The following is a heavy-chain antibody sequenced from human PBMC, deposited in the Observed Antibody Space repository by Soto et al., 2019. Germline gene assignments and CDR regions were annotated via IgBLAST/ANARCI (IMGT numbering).Heavy chain of an antibody. Sequence: GASVKVSCKASGGTFSSYAISWVRQAPGQGLEWMGGIIPIFGTADYAQKFQGRVTITADESTSTAYMELSSLRSEDTAVYYCARDGRAGSLDYWGQGTLVTVSS. D-gene: IGHD6-19*01. V-gene: IGHV1-69*13. J-gene: IGHJ4*02. CDR2: IIPIFGTA. CDR1: GGTFSSYA. CDR3: ARDGRAGSLDY.